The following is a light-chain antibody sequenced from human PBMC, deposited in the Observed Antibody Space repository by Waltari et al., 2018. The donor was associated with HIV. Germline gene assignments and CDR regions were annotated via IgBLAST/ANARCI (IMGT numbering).Light chain of an antibody. CDR1: HNVGDW. CDR2: KAS. Sequence: DIQMTQSPSTLSASIGDRVSITCRASHNVGDWLAWYQQKPGKAPSLLISKASTLESGVPTNFTGGAPGTSFILTTSGLRPDDFEPYYCQQYSSFPFTFGRGPS. J-gene: IGKJ2*01. V-gene: IGKV1-5*03. CDR3: QQYSSFPFT.